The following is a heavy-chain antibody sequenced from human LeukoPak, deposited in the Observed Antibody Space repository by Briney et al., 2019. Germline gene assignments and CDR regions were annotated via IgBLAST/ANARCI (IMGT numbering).Heavy chain of an antibody. D-gene: IGHD4-17*01. Sequence: SXXYXXWVXQAXXXGLEWVSVIYSGGGTYYADSVKGRFTISRDNSKNTLYLQMNSLRAEDTAVYYCARARSYGERIDYWGQGTLVTVSS. CDR3: ARARSYGERIDY. J-gene: IGHJ4*02. CDR2: IYSGGGT. V-gene: IGHV3-53*01. CDR1: SXXY.